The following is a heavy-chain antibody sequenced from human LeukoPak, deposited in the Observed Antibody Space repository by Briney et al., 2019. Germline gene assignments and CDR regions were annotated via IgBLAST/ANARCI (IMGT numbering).Heavy chain of an antibody. CDR3: ARRGHFLGYYMDV. D-gene: IGHD3-10*01. Sequence: KPSETLSLTCTVSGDSISSTSYYWDCIRQPPGKGLEWIGSIYYSGSTHYNPSLRSRLTMSVDTSRNQFSLNLSSVTAADTAVYYCARRGHFLGYYMDVWGKGTTVTVSS. CDR1: GDSISSTSYY. V-gene: IGHV4-39*01. J-gene: IGHJ6*03. CDR2: IYYSGST.